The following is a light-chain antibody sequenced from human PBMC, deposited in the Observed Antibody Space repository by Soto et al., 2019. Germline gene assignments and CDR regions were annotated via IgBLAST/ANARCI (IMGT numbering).Light chain of an antibody. CDR3: QQYNNWWT. Sequence: EIVMTQSPATLSVSPGERATLSCRASQSVSSNLAWYQQKPGQAPRLLIYGASTRATGIPARFSASGSGTDFTLTISSLQSEYFAVYYCQQYNNWWTFGQGTKVEIK. CDR1: QSVSSN. V-gene: IGKV3-15*01. J-gene: IGKJ1*01. CDR2: GAS.